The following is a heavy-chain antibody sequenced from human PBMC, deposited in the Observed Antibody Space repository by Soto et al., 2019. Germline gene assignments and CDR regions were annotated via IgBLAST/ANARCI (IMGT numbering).Heavy chain of an antibody. CDR2: ISYDGSNK. CDR1: GFTFSSYG. D-gene: IGHD3-16*01. CDR3: AKWEDDYIWGSFGY. V-gene: IGHV3-30*18. J-gene: IGHJ4*02. Sequence: QVQLVESGGGVVQPGRSLRLSCAASGFTFSSYGMHWVRQVPGKGLEWVAVISYDGSNKYYADSVKGRFTISRDNSKNTLYLQMNSLRAEDTAVYYCAKWEDDYIWGSFGYWGQGTLVTVSS.